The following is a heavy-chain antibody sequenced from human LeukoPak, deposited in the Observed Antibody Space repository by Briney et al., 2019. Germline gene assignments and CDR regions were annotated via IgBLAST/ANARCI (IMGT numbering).Heavy chain of an antibody. CDR3: ARGGWSMDV. J-gene: IGHJ6*03. V-gene: IGHV4-59*01. CDR2: TNYGGTT. CDR1: GGSISGYY. Sequence: SETLSLTCTVSGGSISGYYWSWIRQSPGKGLEWIGYTNYGGTTNYNPSLKSRVTILVDTSKNQFSLKVNSVTAADTAVYYCARGGWSMDVWGKGTTVTVSS. D-gene: IGHD2-15*01.